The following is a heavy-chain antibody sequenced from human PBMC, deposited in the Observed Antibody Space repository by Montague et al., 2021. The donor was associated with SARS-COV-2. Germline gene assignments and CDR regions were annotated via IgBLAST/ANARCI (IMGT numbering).Heavy chain of an antibody. D-gene: IGHD6-6*01. V-gene: IGHV4-39*07. J-gene: IGHJ4*02. CDR1: GGSISSSSYY. CDR3: ARDLNEYSSSGGFDY. Sequence: ETLSLTCTVSGGSISSSSYYWGWIRQPPGKGLEWIGSIYYSGSTYYNPSLKSRVTISVDTSKDQFSLKLSSVTAADTAVYYCARDLNEYSSSGGFDYWGQGTLVTVSS. CDR2: IYYSGST.